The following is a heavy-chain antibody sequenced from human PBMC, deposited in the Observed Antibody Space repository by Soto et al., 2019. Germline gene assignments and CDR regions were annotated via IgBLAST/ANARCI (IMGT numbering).Heavy chain of an antibody. CDR1: GFTFSSYG. D-gene: IGHD5-18*01. Sequence: QVQLVESGGGVVQPGRSLRLSCAASGFTFSSYGMHWVRQAPGKGLEWMAVIWYDGSNKYYADSVKGRFTISRDNSKNTLYLQMNSLRVEDTAVYYCARELGYSYGPDNNWFDPWGQGTLVTVSS. J-gene: IGHJ5*02. CDR2: IWYDGSNK. V-gene: IGHV3-33*01. CDR3: ARELGYSYGPDNNWFDP.